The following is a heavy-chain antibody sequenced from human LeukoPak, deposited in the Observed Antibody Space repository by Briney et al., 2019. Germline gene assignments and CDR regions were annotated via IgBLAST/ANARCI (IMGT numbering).Heavy chain of an antibody. CDR3: AKGYDTIWYYFDY. D-gene: IGHD6-13*01. Sequence: PGGSLRLSCAASGFTFSSYAMSWVRQAPGKGLEWVSGISGSGGSTYYADSVRGRFTISRDNSKNTLYLQMNSLRAVDTAVYYCAKGYDTIWYYFDYWGQGTLVTVSS. CDR2: ISGSGGST. J-gene: IGHJ4*02. CDR1: GFTFSSYA. V-gene: IGHV3-23*01.